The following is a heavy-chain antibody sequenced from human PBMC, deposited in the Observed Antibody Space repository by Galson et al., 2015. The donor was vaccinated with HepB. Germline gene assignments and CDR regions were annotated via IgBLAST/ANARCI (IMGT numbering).Heavy chain of an antibody. J-gene: IGHJ4*02. V-gene: IGHV3-48*04. CDR1: GFTFSSYS. CDR3: ARGFLGNTSAY. Sequence: LRLSCAASGFTFSSYSMNWVRQAPGKGLEWVSYISSSSTIYYADSVKGRFTISRDNAKNSLYLQMNSLRAEDTAVYYCARGFLGNTSAYWGQGTLVTVSS. D-gene: IGHD2-2*02. CDR2: ISSSSTI.